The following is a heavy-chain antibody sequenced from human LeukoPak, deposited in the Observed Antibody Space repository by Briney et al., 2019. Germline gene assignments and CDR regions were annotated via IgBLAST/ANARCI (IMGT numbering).Heavy chain of an antibody. D-gene: IGHD3-10*01. CDR2: ISYDGSNK. Sequence: GGSLRLSCAASGFTFSSYGMHWVRQAPGKGLEWVAVISYDGSNKYYADSVKGRFTISRDNSKNTLYLQMNSLRAEDTAVYYCARDPYYYGPAFDYWGQGTLVIVSS. CDR3: ARDPYYYGPAFDY. J-gene: IGHJ4*02. V-gene: IGHV3-30*03. CDR1: GFTFSSYG.